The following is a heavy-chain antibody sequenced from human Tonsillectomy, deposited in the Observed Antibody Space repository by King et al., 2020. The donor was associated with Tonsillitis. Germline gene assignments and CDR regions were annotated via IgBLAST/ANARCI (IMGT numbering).Heavy chain of an antibody. V-gene: IGHV4-39*01. D-gene: IGHD2-2*01. Sequence: LQLQESGPGLVKASETLSLTCNVSGGSISSSSYYWGWIRQPPGQGPEWIGTIYYSGSTYYNPSLKSRVTISRDTSKNQFSLKLSSVTAADTAVYYCARPSCSSFSCYYYYMDVWGKGTTVTVSS. J-gene: IGHJ6*03. CDR2: IYYSGST. CDR3: ARPSCSSFSCYYYYMDV. CDR1: GGSISSSSYY.